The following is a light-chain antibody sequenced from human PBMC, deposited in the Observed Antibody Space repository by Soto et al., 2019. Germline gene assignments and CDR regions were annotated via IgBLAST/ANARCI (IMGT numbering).Light chain of an antibody. CDR2: DAS. CDR1: QSVSRH. Sequence: IVLTQSPVTLSLSPGERATLSCRASQSVSRHLVWYQQKPGQAPRLLIYDASNRATGIPARFSGSGSGTDFTLTISSLEPEDFAVYYCQHRSSWPITFGGGTKVEIK. V-gene: IGKV3-11*01. CDR3: QHRSSWPIT. J-gene: IGKJ4*01.